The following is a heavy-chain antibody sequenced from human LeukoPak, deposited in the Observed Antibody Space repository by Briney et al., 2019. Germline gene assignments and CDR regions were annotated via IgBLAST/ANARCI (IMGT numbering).Heavy chain of an antibody. CDR3: ARASGSYGEDFDY. D-gene: IGHD1-26*01. V-gene: IGHV1-2*02. Sequence: ASVKVSCKASGYTFTGYYMHWVRQAPGQGLEWMGWINPNSGGTNYAQKFQGRVTMTRDTSISTAYMELSRLRSDDTAVYYCARASGSYGEDFDYWGQGTLVTVSS. J-gene: IGHJ4*02. CDR2: INPNSGGT. CDR1: GYTFTGYY.